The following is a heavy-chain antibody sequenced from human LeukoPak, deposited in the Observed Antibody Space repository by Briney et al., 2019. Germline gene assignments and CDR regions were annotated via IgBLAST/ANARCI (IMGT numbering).Heavy chain of an antibody. V-gene: IGHV3-21*01. CDR1: GFTFSSYS. CDR2: ISSSSSYI. J-gene: IGHJ4*02. CDR3: VRDYENLTGSKTRFHY. D-gene: IGHD3-9*01. Sequence: GGSLRLSCVASGFTFSSYSMNWVRQAPGKGLEWVSCISSSSSYIYYANSVKGRFTISRDNAKNSLYLQMNSLRAEDTAVYYCVRDYENLTGSKTRFHYWGQGTLVTVSS.